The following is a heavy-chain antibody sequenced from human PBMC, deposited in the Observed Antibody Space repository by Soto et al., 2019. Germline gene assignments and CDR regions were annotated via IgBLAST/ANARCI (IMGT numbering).Heavy chain of an antibody. Sequence: SETLSLTCTVSGGSISSYYWSWIRQPPGKGLEWIGYIYYSGSTNYNPSLKSRVTISVDTSKNQFSLELSSVTAADTAVYYCARGGGQWLDNWFDPWGQGTLVTVSS. D-gene: IGHD6-19*01. CDR2: IYYSGST. CDR1: GGSISSYY. V-gene: IGHV4-59*01. J-gene: IGHJ5*02. CDR3: ARGGGQWLDNWFDP.